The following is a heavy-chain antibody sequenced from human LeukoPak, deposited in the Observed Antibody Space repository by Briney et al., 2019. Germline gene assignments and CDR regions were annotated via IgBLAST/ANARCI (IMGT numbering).Heavy chain of an antibody. J-gene: IGHJ4*02. V-gene: IGHV4-59*08. D-gene: IGHD4-17*01. CDR1: GVSIGTYY. CDR2: INYRGTT. Sequence: PSETLSLTCSVSGVSIGTYYWSWVRQPPGKGLEWIWYINYRGTTSYNPSLKSRVTISVDTSKNQFFLNLRSATAADTAVYYCARLEDYVLEYWGLGTLVTVSS. CDR3: ARLEDYVLEY.